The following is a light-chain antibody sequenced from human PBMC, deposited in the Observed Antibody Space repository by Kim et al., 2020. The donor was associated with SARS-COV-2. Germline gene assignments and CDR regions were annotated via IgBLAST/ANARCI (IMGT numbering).Light chain of an antibody. CDR2: RAS. V-gene: IGKV3-20*01. CDR1: QSVTNSF. Sequence: PGERATLSCRASQSVTNSFLAWYQQKPGQAPRLLIYRASSRATDIPDRFSGSGSGTDFTLTISRLEPEDFAVYYCQQYSNSRTFGQGTKVDIK. CDR3: QQYSNSRT. J-gene: IGKJ1*01.